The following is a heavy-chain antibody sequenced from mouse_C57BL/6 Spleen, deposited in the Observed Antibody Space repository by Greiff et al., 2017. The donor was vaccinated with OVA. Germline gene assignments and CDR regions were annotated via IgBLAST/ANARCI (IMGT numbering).Heavy chain of an antibody. D-gene: IGHD1-1*01. J-gene: IGHJ4*01. CDR1: GYTFTSYW. Sequence: QVQLKQSGAELAKPGASVKLSCKASGYTFTSYWMHWVKQRPGQGLEWIGYINPSSGYTKYNQKFKDKATLTADKSSSTAYMQLSSLTYEDSAVYYCARDTTVVGHAMDYWGQGTSVTVSS. CDR2: INPSSGYT. CDR3: ARDTTVVGHAMDY. V-gene: IGHV1-7*01.